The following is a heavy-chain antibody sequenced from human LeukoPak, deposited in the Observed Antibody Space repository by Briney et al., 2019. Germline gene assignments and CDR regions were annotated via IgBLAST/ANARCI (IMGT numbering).Heavy chain of an antibody. CDR1: GFTFSSYW. J-gene: IGHJ4*02. D-gene: IGHD2-21*02. Sequence: PGGSLRLSCAASGFTFSSYWMSWVRQAPGKGLEWVANIKPDGSEKYYVDSVKGRFTISRDNAKNSLYLQMNSLRAEDTAVYYCARDFGTIVVVTAIVDWGQGTLVTVS. CDR2: IKPDGSEK. V-gene: IGHV3-7*01. CDR3: ARDFGTIVVVTAIVD.